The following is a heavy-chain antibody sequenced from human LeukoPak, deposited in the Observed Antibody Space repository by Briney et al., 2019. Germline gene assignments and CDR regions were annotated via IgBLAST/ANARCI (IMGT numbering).Heavy chain of an antibody. D-gene: IGHD6-13*01. CDR3: AREDEGSSNWYWFDP. CDR1: GYNFLSYD. J-gene: IGHJ5*02. Sequence: GASVKVSCKASGYNFLSYDINWVRQAPGQGLEWMEWMNPNSGNTGYSQKFQGRVTFTRDTSASTAYMELSSLRSEDTAVYYCAREDEGSSNWYWFDPWGQGTLVTVSS. CDR2: MNPNSGNT. V-gene: IGHV1-8*03.